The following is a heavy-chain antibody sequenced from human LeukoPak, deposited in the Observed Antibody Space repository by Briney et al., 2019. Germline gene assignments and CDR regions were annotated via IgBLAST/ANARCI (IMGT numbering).Heavy chain of an antibody. Sequence: PGGSLRLSCAVAGFTLSSYWMSWVRQAPGEGLEWVGKIKQDGSEKYYVDSVKGRFTISRDNAKNSLYLQMNSLTADDTAMYYCARDRLLRGLGATIYWGRGTLVTVSS. CDR1: GFTLSSYW. J-gene: IGHJ4*02. D-gene: IGHD1-26*01. CDR2: IKQDGSEK. CDR3: ARDRLLRGLGATIY. V-gene: IGHV3-7*01.